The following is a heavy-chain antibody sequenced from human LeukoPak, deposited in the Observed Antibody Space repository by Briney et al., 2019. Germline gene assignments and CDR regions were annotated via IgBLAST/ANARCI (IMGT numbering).Heavy chain of an antibody. CDR3: ARDRTIFGVADYGMDV. J-gene: IGHJ6*02. CDR2: IYYSGST. Sequence: PSETLSPTCTVSGGSISYYYWSWIRQPPGEGLEWIGYIYYSGSTNYNPSLKSRVTISIDTSKNQFSLKLSSVTAADTAVYYCARDRTIFGVADYGMDVWGQGTTVTVSS. D-gene: IGHD3-3*01. V-gene: IGHV4-59*01. CDR1: GGSISYYY.